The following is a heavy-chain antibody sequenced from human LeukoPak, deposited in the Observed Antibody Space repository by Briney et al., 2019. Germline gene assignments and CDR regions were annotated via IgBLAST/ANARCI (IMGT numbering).Heavy chain of an antibody. Sequence: GASVKVSCKASGYTFTSYGISWVRQAPGQGLEWMGWISAYNGNTNYAQKLQGRVTMTTDTSTSTAYMELRSLRSDDTAVYYCAREGTITMVRGVIIAGWFDPWGQGTLVIVSS. CDR3: AREGTITMVRGVIIAGWFDP. CDR1: GYTFTSYG. V-gene: IGHV1-18*01. CDR2: ISAYNGNT. J-gene: IGHJ5*02. D-gene: IGHD3-10*01.